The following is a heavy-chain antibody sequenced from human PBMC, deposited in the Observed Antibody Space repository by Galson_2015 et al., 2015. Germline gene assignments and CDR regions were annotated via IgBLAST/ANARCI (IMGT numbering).Heavy chain of an antibody. D-gene: IGHD3-10*01. J-gene: IGHJ4*02. CDR2: INAGNGNT. CDR1: GYSFTSYT. CDR3: AFPAYFYNSGTYLYDY. Sequence: SVKVSCKGSGYSFTSYTMHWVRQAPGQRPEWMGWINAGNGNTKYSQKFQGRVTITRDTSANTAYMELSSLTSEDTAVYYCAFPAYFYNSGTYLYDYWGQGALVIVSS. V-gene: IGHV1-3*01.